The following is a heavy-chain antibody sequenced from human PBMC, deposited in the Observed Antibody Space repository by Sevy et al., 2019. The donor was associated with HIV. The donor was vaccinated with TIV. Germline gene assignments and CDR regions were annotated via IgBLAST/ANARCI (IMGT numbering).Heavy chain of an antibody. D-gene: IGHD3-3*01. J-gene: IGHJ4*02. V-gene: IGHV4-39*01. CDR2: IYYSGST. Sequence: SETLSLTCTVSGGSISSSSYYWGWIRQPPGKGLEWIGSIYYSGSTYYNPSLKSRVTISVDTSKNQFSLKLSSVTAADTAVYYCARLDFWSGCPYIDYWGQGTLVTVSS. CDR1: GGSISSSSYY. CDR3: ARLDFWSGCPYIDY.